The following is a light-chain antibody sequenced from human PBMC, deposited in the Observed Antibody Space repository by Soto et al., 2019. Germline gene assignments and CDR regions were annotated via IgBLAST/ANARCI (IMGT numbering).Light chain of an antibody. J-gene: IGLJ3*02. CDR3: LLYYGGTWV. CDR2: GAT. V-gene: IGLV7-43*01. CDR1: TGAVTSGYY. Sequence: VVTQEPSLTVSPGGTVTLTCASSTGAVTSGYYPNWFQQKPGQAPRALIYGATNKHSWTPARFSGSLLGDKAALTLSGVQPEDEAEYYCLLYYGGTWVFGGGTKLTVL.